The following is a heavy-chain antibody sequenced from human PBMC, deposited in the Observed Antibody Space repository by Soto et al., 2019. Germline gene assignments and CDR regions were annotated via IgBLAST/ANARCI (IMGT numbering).Heavy chain of an antibody. CDR2: INPNSSGT. D-gene: IGHD6-19*01. Sequence: VASVKVSCKASGYTFTGYYMHWVRQAPGQGLEWMGWINPNSSGTNYAQKFQGRVTMTRDTSISTAYMELSRLRSDDTAVYYCALVLRGSGRYDAFDIWGQGTMVTVSS. CDR3: ALVLRGSGRYDAFDI. CDR1: GYTFTGYY. J-gene: IGHJ3*02. V-gene: IGHV1-2*02.